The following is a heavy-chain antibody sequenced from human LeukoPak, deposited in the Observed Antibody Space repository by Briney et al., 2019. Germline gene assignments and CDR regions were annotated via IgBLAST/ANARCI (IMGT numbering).Heavy chain of an antibody. Sequence: SETLSLTCVVYGGSFSGYYWSWIRQPPGKGPEWIGEIHPSGSTNYNPSLKSRVTISVDTSKNQFSLKLSSVTAADTAVYFCSRGSDTYKSGVDWGQGTLVTVSS. V-gene: IGHV4-34*01. CDR1: GGSFSGYY. D-gene: IGHD1-26*01. J-gene: IGHJ4*02. CDR2: IHPSGST. CDR3: SRGSDTYKSGVD.